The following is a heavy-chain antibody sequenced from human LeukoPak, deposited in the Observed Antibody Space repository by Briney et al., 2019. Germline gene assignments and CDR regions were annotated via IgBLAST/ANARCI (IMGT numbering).Heavy chain of an antibody. CDR1: GYTFTTYN. CDR2: ISAYSGNT. CDR3: ASPFNWNDYFDY. D-gene: IGHD1-1*01. J-gene: IGHJ4*02. V-gene: IGHV1-18*01. Sequence: ASVKVSCKASGYTFTTYNINWVRQAPGQGLEWMGWISAYSGNTNYAQKVQGRVTMTTDTATSTAYMELRSLTSDDTAVYYCASPFNWNDYFDYWGQGTLVTVSS.